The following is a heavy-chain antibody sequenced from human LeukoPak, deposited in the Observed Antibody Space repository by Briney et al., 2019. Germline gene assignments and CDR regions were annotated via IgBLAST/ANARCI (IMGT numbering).Heavy chain of an antibody. V-gene: IGHV3-21*01. CDR1: GFTFSSYS. D-gene: IGHD5-18*01. J-gene: IGHJ4*02. CDR2: ISSSSSYI. CDR3: ARDNVETAMVTTDY. Sequence: GGSLRLSCAASGFTFSSYSMNWVRQAPGKGLEWVSAISSSSSYIYYADSVKGRFTISRDNAKNSLYLQMNSLRAEDTAVYYCARDNVETAMVTTDYWGQGTLVTVSS.